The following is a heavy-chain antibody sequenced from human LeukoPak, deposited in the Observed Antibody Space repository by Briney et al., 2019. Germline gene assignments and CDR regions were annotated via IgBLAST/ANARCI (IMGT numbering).Heavy chain of an antibody. Sequence: PSETLSLTCAVYGGSFSGYYWSWIRQPPGKGLEWIGEINHSGSTNYNPSLKSRVTMSVDTSKNQFSLKLSSVTAADTAVYFCARLMEPYYYGSGSFAYWGQGTLVTVSS. CDR3: ARLMEPYYYGSGSFAY. J-gene: IGHJ4*02. CDR1: GGSFSGYY. D-gene: IGHD3-10*01. V-gene: IGHV4-34*01. CDR2: INHSGST.